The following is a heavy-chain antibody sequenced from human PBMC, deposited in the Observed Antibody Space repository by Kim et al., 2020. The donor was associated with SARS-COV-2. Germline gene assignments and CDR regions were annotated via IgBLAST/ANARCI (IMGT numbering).Heavy chain of an antibody. CDR2: LNPNSGNT. Sequence: ASVKVSCTASEYTFTSYDINWLRQATGQGLEWMGWLNPNSGNTGNAQKFQGRVTMTRNTSRSTAYMELSGLRSDDTTVYYCARGSGWLSGMDVWGQGTTVTFSS. V-gene: IGHV1-8*01. CDR3: ARGSGWLSGMDV. D-gene: IGHD6-19*01. CDR1: EYTFTSYD. J-gene: IGHJ6*02.